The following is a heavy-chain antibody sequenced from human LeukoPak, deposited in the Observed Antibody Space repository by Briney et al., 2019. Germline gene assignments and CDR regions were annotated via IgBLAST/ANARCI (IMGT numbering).Heavy chain of an antibody. CDR2: IYPGDSDT. J-gene: IGHJ4*02. Sequence: GESLKISCKGSGYSFTSYWIGWVRQMPGKGLEWMGIIYPGDSDTRYSPSFQGQVTISADKSINTAYLQWSSLKASDTAMYYCARELSEQYYYDSSGLDWGQGTLVTVSS. V-gene: IGHV5-51*01. D-gene: IGHD3-22*01. CDR1: GYSFTSYW. CDR3: ARELSEQYYYDSSGLD.